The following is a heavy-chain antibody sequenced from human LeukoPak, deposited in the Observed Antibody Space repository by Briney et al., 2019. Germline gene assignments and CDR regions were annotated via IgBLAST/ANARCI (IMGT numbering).Heavy chain of an antibody. Sequence: KTSETLSLTCTVSGGSISSYSWSWIRQSPEKGLEWIGNIYKSGSTYYNPSLKSRLTISVDTSKNQFSLKLSSLTAADTAVYYCARGAAYCGGDCYWFLDYWGQGTLVTVSS. CDR1: GGSISSYS. CDR2: IYKSGST. J-gene: IGHJ4*02. V-gene: IGHV4-59*12. CDR3: ARGAAYCGGDCYWFLDY. D-gene: IGHD2-21*02.